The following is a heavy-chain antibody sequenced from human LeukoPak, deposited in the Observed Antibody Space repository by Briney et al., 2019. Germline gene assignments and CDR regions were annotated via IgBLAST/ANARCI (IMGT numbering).Heavy chain of an antibody. CDR1: GYTLTELS. D-gene: IGHD3-16*02. V-gene: IGHV1-24*01. Sequence: GASVKVSCKVSGYTLTELSMHWVRQAPGKGLEWMGGFDPEDGETIYAQKFQGRVTMTEDTSTDTAYMELSSLRSEDTAAYYCATATRVQYDYVWGSYRSFDYWGQGTLVTVSS. CDR3: ATATRVQYDYVWGSYRSFDY. CDR2: FDPEDGET. J-gene: IGHJ4*02.